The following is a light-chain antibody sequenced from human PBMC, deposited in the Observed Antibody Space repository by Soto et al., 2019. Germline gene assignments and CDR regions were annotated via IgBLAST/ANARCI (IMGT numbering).Light chain of an antibody. CDR2: DVS. CDR1: SSDVGGYNY. Sequence: QSVLTQPASVSGSPGQSITISCTGTSSDVGGYNYVSWYQQHPGNVPKLMMYDVSNRPSGVSNRFSGSKSGNTASLTISGLQGEDDADYYCSSYTSSSTYVFGTGTKVTVL. CDR3: SSYTSSSTYV. V-gene: IGLV2-14*01. J-gene: IGLJ1*01.